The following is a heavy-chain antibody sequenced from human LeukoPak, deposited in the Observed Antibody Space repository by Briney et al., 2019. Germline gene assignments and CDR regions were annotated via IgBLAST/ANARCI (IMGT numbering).Heavy chain of an antibody. J-gene: IGHJ4*02. V-gene: IGHV4-34*01. D-gene: IGHD3-10*01. CDR3: ARSLAGSYYI. CDR1: GGSFSGYY. Sequence: SETLSLTCAVYGGSFSGYYWSWIRQPPGKGLEWIGEINHSGSTNYNPSLKSRVTISVDTSKNQFSLKLSSVTAADTAVYYCARSLAGSYYIWGQGTLVTVSS. CDR2: INHSGST.